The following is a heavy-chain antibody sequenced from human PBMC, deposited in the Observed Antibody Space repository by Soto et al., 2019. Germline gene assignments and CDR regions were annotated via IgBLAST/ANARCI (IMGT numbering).Heavy chain of an antibody. CDR1: GFTVSSNY. D-gene: IGHD2-15*01. V-gene: IGHV3-66*01. Sequence: EVQLVESGGGLVQPGGSLRLSCAASGFTVSSNYMTWVRQAPGKGLEWVSIIYSGDSTYHADSVKGRFTISRDNSKNTLYLQMNSLRAEDTAVCYCARVRGGYIDYWGQGTLVTVSS. CDR2: IYSGDST. CDR3: ARVRGGYIDY. J-gene: IGHJ4*02.